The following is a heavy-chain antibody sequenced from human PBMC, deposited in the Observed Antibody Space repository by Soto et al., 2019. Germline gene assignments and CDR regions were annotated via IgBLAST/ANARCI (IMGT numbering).Heavy chain of an antibody. CDR3: ARDPILQYQYYMDV. V-gene: IGHV1-18*01. Sequence: ASVKVSCKASGYTFTSYGISWVRQAPGQGLEWMGWISAYNGNTNYAQKLQGRVTMTTDTSTSTAYMELRSLRSDDTAVYYCARDPILQYQYYMDVWGKGTTVTVSS. CDR1: GYTFTSYG. D-gene: IGHD4-4*01. CDR2: ISAYNGNT. J-gene: IGHJ6*03.